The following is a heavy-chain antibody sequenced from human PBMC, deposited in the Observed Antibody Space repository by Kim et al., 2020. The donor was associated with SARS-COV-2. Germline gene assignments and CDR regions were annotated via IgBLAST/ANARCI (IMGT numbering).Heavy chain of an antibody. J-gene: IGHJ4*02. D-gene: IGHD3-10*01. CDR1: GFTFSSYG. CDR2: ISYDGSNK. Sequence: GGSLRLSCAASGFTFSSYGMHWVRQAPGKGLEWVAVISYDGSNKYYADSVKGRFTISRDNSKNTLYLQMNSLRAEDTAVYYCAKDLGVRGVLDYWGQGTLVTVSS. V-gene: IGHV3-30*18. CDR3: AKDLGVRGVLDY.